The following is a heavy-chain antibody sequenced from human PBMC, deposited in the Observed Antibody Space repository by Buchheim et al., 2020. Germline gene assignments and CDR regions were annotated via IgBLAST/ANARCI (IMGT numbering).Heavy chain of an antibody. Sequence: QVHLVQSGAEVKKPGASVKVSCKASGYTFSGFHMHWLRQAPGQGLEWMGWINPDSGGTNYEQKFQGRVTLTRDTSISTAYMELSSLGSDDTAVFYCARDPGPRGLSWYFDLWGRGTL. J-gene: IGHJ2*01. CDR3: ARDPGPRGLSWYFDL. D-gene: IGHD4/OR15-4a*01. CDR1: GYTFSGFH. CDR2: INPDSGGT. V-gene: IGHV1-2*02.